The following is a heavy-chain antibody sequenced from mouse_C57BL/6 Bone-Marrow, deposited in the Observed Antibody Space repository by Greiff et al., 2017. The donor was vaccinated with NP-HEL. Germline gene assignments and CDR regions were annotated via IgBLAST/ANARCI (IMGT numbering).Heavy chain of an antibody. Sequence: EVQLQQSGPELVKPGASVKISCKASGYTFPDYYMNWVKQSHGKSLEWIGDINPNNGGTSYNQKFKGKATLTVDKSSSTAYMELRSLTSEDSAVYYCATYDYDGVAMDYWGQGTSVTVSS. CDR2: INPNNGGT. CDR1: GYTFPDYY. CDR3: ATYDYDGVAMDY. D-gene: IGHD2-4*01. V-gene: IGHV1-26*01. J-gene: IGHJ4*01.